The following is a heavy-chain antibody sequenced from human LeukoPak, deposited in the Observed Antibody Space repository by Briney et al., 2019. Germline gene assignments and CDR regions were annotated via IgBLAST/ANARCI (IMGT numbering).Heavy chain of an antibody. D-gene: IGHD2-2*01. Sequence: GASLKVSCKASGGTFSSYAISWVRQAPGQGLEWMGGIIPIFGTANYAQKFQGRVTITADESTSTAYMELSSLRSEDTAVYYCARSYQLLLYYFDYWGQGTLVTVSS. J-gene: IGHJ4*02. V-gene: IGHV1-69*13. CDR3: ARSYQLLLYYFDY. CDR2: IIPIFGTA. CDR1: GGTFSSYA.